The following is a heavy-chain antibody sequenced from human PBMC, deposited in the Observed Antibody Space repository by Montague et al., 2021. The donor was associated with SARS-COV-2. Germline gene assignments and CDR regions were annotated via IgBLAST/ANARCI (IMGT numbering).Heavy chain of an antibody. J-gene: IGHJ4*02. V-gene: IGHV4-39*07. Sequence: SETLSLTCSVSDVSISTSNYWGWLRQTPGKGLEWIASIHFTGTTYYKPSLKSRVTISVDTSKNQFSLKLTSLTAADTAIYFCERDRNDGFDRFFDYWGQGTLVTVSS. CDR3: ERDRNDGFDRFFDY. CDR2: IHFTGTT. CDR1: DVSISTSNY. D-gene: IGHD6-25*01.